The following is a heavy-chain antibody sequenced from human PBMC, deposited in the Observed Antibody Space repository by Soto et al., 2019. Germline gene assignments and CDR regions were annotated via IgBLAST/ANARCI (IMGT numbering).Heavy chain of an antibody. CDR3: ARNYGPGYTFDY. CDR1: GGSISSSDYY. CDR2: IYYSGST. Sequence: SETLSLTCTVSGGSISSSDYYWSWIRQPPGKGLEWIGYIYYSGSTNYNPSLKSRVTISVDTSKNQFSLKLSSVTAADTAVYYCARNYGPGYTFDYWGQGTLVTVSS. D-gene: IGHD3-10*01. V-gene: IGHV4-61*05. J-gene: IGHJ4*02.